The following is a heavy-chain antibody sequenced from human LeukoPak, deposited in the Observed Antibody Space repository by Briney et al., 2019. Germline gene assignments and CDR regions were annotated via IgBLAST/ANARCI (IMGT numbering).Heavy chain of an antibody. CDR1: GGSFRGYY. Sequence: PSETLSLTCAVYGGSFRGYYWSWIRQPPGEGLEWIGEINHSGSTNYNPSLKSRVTISVDTSKNQFSLKLSSVTAADTAVYYCARINYYDSSGYDAFDIWGQGTMVTVSS. CDR2: INHSGST. V-gene: IGHV4-34*01. D-gene: IGHD3-22*01. J-gene: IGHJ3*02. CDR3: ARINYYDSSGYDAFDI.